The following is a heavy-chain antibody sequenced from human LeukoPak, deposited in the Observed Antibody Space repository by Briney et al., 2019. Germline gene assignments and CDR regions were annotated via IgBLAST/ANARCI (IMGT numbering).Heavy chain of an antibody. CDR1: GYSFTSYW. D-gene: IGHD2-15*01. CDR2: IYPGDSDT. Sequence: GESLKISCKGSGYSFTSYWIGWVRQMPGKGLGWMGIIYPGDSDTRYSPSFQGQVTISADKSISTAYLQWSSLKASDTAMYYCARQDESGYCSGGSCPYWFDPWGQGTLVTVSS. V-gene: IGHV5-51*01. J-gene: IGHJ5*02. CDR3: ARQDESGYCSGGSCPYWFDP.